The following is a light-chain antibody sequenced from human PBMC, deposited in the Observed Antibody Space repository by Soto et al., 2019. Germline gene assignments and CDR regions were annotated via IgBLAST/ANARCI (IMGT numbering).Light chain of an antibody. Sequence: QSVLTQPPSVSGAPGQRVTISCTGSSSNIGAGYDVHWYQQLPGTAPKLLIYGNSNRPSGVPDRFSGSKSGTSASLAITGLQADDEADYYCPSYDSSLSFYVFGTGTKLTVL. V-gene: IGLV1-40*01. CDR3: PSYDSSLSFYV. J-gene: IGLJ1*01. CDR2: GNS. CDR1: SSNIGAGYD.